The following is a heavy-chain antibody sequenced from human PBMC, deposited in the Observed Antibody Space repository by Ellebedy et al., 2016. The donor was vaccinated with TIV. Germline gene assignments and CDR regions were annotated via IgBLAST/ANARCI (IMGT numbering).Heavy chain of an antibody. Sequence: SGPTLVKPTQTLTLTCTFSGFSLNTSGVAVGWIRQPPGKALEWLALIFWDDDKRYSPSLESRLTITKDTSKNQVVLTMTNLEPVDTATYFCAPSPLEVAGHYFDYWGQGTLVTVSS. D-gene: IGHD6-19*01. CDR2: IFWDDDK. CDR3: APSPLEVAGHYFDY. CDR1: GFSLNTSGVA. V-gene: IGHV2-5*02. J-gene: IGHJ4*02.